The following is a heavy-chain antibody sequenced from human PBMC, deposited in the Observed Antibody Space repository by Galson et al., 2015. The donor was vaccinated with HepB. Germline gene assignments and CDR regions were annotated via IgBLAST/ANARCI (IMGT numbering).Heavy chain of an antibody. CDR1: GFTFSSYA. V-gene: IGHV3-23*01. Sequence: SLRLSCAASGFTFSSYAMSWVRQAPGKGLEWVSAVSGSGGSTYYADSVKGRFTISRDNSKNTLYLQMNSLRAEDTAVYYCANTYYYDSSGYYYPYYFDYWGQGTLVTVSS. CDR3: ANTYYYDSSGYYYPYYFDY. D-gene: IGHD3-22*01. J-gene: IGHJ4*02. CDR2: VSGSGGST.